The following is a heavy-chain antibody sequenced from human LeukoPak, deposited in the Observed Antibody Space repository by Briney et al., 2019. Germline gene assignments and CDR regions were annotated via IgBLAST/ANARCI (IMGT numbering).Heavy chain of an antibody. J-gene: IGHJ6*03. D-gene: IGHD5-18*01. CDR1: GDSISSYY. V-gene: IGHV4-59*01. CDR3: ARTTEGGYTYDYFYYYYMDV. Sequence: SETLSLTCTVSGDSISSYYWSWIRQPPGKGLEWIGYIYYSGSTNYNPSLKSRVTISVDTSENQFSLKLSSVTAADTAVYYCARTTEGGYTYDYFYYYYMDVWGKGTTVTISS. CDR2: IYYSGST.